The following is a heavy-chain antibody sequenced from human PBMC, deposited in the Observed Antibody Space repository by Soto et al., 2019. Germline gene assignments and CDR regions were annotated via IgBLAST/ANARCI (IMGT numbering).Heavy chain of an antibody. D-gene: IGHD2-2*01. CDR1: GGSISSYC. CDR3: ARHYAPFYCSSTSCHYRPNDAFDI. J-gene: IGHJ3*02. CDR2: IYYSGST. V-gene: IGHV4-59*08. Sequence: PSETLSLTCTVSGGSISSYCRSWIRQPPGKGLEWIGYIYYSGSTNYNPSLKSRVTISVDTSKNQFSLKLSSVTAADTAVYYCARHYAPFYCSSTSCHYRPNDAFDIWGQGTMVTVSS.